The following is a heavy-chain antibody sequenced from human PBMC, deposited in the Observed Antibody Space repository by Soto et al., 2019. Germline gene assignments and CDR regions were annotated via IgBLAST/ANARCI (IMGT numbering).Heavy chain of an antibody. D-gene: IGHD3-9*01. V-gene: IGHV1-69*01. CDR1: GGTFTNYA. J-gene: IGHJ6*02. CDR3: ARDGIINIWPHYYGMDV. CDR2: IIPFFATP. Sequence: QVQLVQSGAEVKKPGSSVKVSCKASGGTFTNYAISWVRRAPGQGLEWMGGIIPFFATPNYAQKFQGRVTSTADESTTTAYMELSSLRSEDTAVYYCARDGIINIWPHYYGMDVWGQGTTVTVSS.